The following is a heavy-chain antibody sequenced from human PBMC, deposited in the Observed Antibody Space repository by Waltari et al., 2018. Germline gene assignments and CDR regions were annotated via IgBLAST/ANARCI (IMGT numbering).Heavy chain of an antibody. CDR2: SKYDGTTR. V-gene: IGHV3-74*01. CDR1: GFSFSNYW. Sequence: EVQLVESGGDLVQPGGSLRLSCAASGFSFSNYWMHWFRQAPGGGLVGVSRSKYDGTTRAYADSVKGRFTISRDNAKNTLFLQMSGLRAEDTAVYYCARDLDWVLFDSWGQGTLVTVSS. D-gene: IGHD3-9*01. CDR3: ARDLDWVLFDS. J-gene: IGHJ4*02.